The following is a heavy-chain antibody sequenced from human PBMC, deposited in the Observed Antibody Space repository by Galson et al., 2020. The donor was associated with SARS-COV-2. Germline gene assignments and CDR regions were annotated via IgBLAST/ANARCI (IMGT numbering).Heavy chain of an antibody. CDR1: FGSMTSHY. CDR2: IDSSGST. D-gene: IGHD1-26*01. V-gene: IGHV4-59*08. Sequence: ETSETLSLTCTVSFGSMTSHYWSWIRQSPGKGLEWIGYIDSSGSTTYIPSLRSRVTISIDTPKNQFSLRLTSVTAADSAVYYCAKLAEGRRSSEDYWGQGTLVSVSS. J-gene: IGHJ4*02. CDR3: AKLAEGRRSSEDY.